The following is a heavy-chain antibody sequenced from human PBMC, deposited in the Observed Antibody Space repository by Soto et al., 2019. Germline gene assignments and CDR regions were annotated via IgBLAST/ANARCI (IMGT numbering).Heavy chain of an antibody. CDR2: INPNSGGT. J-gene: IGHJ4*02. Sequence: ASVKVSFKASGYTFTGYYMHWLRQAPGQGLEWMGWINPNSGGTNYAQKFQGRVTMTRDTSISTAYMELSRLRSDDTAVYYCARDGRDGYNFDYWGQGTLVTVSS. D-gene: IGHD5-12*01. CDR3: ARDGRDGYNFDY. CDR1: GYTFTGYY. V-gene: IGHV1-2*02.